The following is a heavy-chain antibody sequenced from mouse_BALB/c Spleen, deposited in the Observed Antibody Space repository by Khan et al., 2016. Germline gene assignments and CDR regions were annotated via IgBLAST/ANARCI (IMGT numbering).Heavy chain of an antibody. Sequence: QLQESGPGLVKPSQSLSLTCTVTGYSITSDYAWNWIRQFPGNKLEWMGYISYSGSTSYNPSLKSRISITRDTSKNQFFLQLNSVTTEDTATYYGATTVVAPRFAYWGQGTLVTVSA. CDR3: ATTVVAPRFAY. CDR1: GYSITSDYA. CDR2: ISYSGST. D-gene: IGHD1-1*01. V-gene: IGHV3-2*02. J-gene: IGHJ3*01.